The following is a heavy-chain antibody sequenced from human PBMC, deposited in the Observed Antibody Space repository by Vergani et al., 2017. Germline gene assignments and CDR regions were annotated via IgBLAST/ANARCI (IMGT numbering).Heavy chain of an antibody. CDR3: ARDPNYDFWSGYGPFDP. Sequence: QLQLQESGPGLVKPSETLSLTCAVYGGSFSGYYWSWIRQPPGKGLEWIGEINHSGSTNYNPSLKSRVTISVDTSKNQFSLKLSSVTAADTAVYYCARDPNYDFWSGYGPFDPWGQGTLVTVSS. J-gene: IGHJ5*02. D-gene: IGHD3-3*01. CDR2: INHSGST. V-gene: IGHV4-34*10. CDR1: GGSFSGYY.